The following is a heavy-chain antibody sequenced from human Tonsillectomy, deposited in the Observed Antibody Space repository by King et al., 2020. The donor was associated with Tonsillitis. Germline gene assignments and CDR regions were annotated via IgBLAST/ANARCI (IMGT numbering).Heavy chain of an antibody. CDR3: ARGMEEQWLPRGAFDL. V-gene: IGHV3-30-3*01. CDR2: ISEDGGIK. D-gene: IGHD6-19*01. Sequence: VQLVESGGGVVQPGKSLRLSCAVSGFTLSGHSMHWVRQAPGKGLEWVAFISEDGGIKFQAPSVKGRFSISRDSSKNTIYLQLNSLRGEDTAVYYCARGMEEQWLPRGAFDLWGQGTRVTVSS. CDR1: GFTLSGHS. J-gene: IGHJ3*01.